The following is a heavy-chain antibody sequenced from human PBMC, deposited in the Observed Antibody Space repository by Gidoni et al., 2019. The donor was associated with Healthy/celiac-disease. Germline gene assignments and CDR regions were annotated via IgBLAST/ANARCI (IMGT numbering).Heavy chain of an antibody. CDR1: GYTFTSYD. CDR3: AGCRCSGGSCYSDWYFDL. CDR2: INPNSGHT. V-gene: IGHV1-8*03. D-gene: IGHD2-15*01. Sequence: QAQLVQSGAEVTKPGASVKVSCKASGYTFTSYDINWVRQATGQGRGWMGWINPNSGHTGYAQKFQGIVTITRNTSISTAYMGLSSLRSEDTAGYYCAGCRCSGGSCYSDWYFDLWGRGTLVTVSS. J-gene: IGHJ2*01.